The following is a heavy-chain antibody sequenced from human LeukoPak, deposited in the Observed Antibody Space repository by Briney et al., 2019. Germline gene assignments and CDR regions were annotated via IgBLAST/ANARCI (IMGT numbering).Heavy chain of an antibody. J-gene: IGHJ3*02. CDR3: ARDRITMVRGVICAFDI. CDR2: IYYSGST. Sequence: PSETLSLTCTVSGGSISSGGYYWSWIRQHPGKGLEWIGYIYYSGSTNYNPSLKSRVTMSVDTSKNQFSLKLSSVTAADTAVYYCARDRITMVRGVICAFDIWGQGTMVTVSS. D-gene: IGHD3-10*01. V-gene: IGHV4-61*08. CDR1: GGSISSGGYY.